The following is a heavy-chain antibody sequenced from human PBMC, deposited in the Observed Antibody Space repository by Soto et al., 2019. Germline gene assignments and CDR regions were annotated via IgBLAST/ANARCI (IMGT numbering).Heavy chain of an antibody. V-gene: IGHV4-59*08. CDR1: GGSISSYY. D-gene: IGHD6-19*01. J-gene: IGHJ3*02. CDR2: IYYSGST. CDR3: SRHSLTTYSSVWAGDAFDT. Sequence: QVQLQESGPGLVKPSETLSLTCTVPGGSISSYYWSWIRQPPGKGLEWLGYIYYSGSTNYNPYLKSRVPISVDTSKNQFSLKLSSVTAADTAVYYCSRHSLTTYSSVWAGDAFDTWVQGTMVTVSS.